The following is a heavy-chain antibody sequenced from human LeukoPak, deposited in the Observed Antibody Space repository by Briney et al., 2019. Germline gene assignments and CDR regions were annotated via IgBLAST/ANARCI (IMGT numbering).Heavy chain of an antibody. CDR2: INSDESST. CDR1: GFTFSSYW. J-gene: IGHJ4*02. Sequence: PGGSLRLSCAASGFTFSSYWMHWVRQAPGKGLVWVSRINSDESSTSYGDPVKGRFTISRDNAKNTLYLQMNSLRAEDTAVYYCAREVTSYDSLTGYYNGNFDYWGQGTLVTVSS. D-gene: IGHD3-9*01. CDR3: AREVTSYDSLTGYYNGNFDY. V-gene: IGHV3-74*01.